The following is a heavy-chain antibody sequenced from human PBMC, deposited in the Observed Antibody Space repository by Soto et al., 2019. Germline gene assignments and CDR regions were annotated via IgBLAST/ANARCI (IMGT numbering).Heavy chain of an antibody. D-gene: IGHD1-7*01. J-gene: IGHJ5*02. CDR1: GDSVSSNSAA. CDR2: TYYRSKWYN. Sequence: KQSQTLSLTCAISGDSVSSNSAAWNWIRQSPSRGLEWLGRTYYRSKWYNDYAVSVKSRITINPDTSKNQFSLQLNSVTPEDTAVYYCARGLAWNYEENWFDPWGQGTLVTVSS. CDR3: ARGLAWNYEENWFDP. V-gene: IGHV6-1*01.